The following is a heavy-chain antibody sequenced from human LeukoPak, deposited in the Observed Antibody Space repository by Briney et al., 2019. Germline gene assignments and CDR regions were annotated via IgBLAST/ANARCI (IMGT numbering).Heavy chain of an antibody. CDR2: IYYSGST. V-gene: IGHV4-31*03. J-gene: IGHJ4*02. CDR1: GGSISSGGYY. D-gene: IGHD4-17*01. Sequence: SETLSLTCTVSGGSISSGGYYWSWIRQHPGKGLEWIGYIYYSGSTYYNPSLKSRVTISVDTSKNQFSLKLSSVTAADTAVYYCARVSLDYGDSMVVDYWGQGTLVTVSS. CDR3: ARVSLDYGDSMVVDY.